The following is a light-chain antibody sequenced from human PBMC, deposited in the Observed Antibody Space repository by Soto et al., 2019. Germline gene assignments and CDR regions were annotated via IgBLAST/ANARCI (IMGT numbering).Light chain of an antibody. V-gene: IGKV1-5*03. J-gene: IGKJ2*01. CDR1: QSISSW. CDR3: QQDNSYPEYT. Sequence: DIQMTQSPSTLSASVGDRVTITCRASQSISSWLAWYQQKPGKAPKLLIYKASSLESGVPSRFSGSGSGTEFTLTISSLQPDDFATYYCQQDNSYPEYTFGQGTKLEIK. CDR2: KAS.